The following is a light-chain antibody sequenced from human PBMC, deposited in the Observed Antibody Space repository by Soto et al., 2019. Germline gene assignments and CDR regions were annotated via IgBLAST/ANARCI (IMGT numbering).Light chain of an antibody. Sequence: DIVMTQSPLSLPVTPGEPASISCRSSQSLLHSNGYKYLDWYVQKPGQSPQLLIYFGSNRASGVPDRFSGSGSGTAFTLSINRVEAEDVRVYYCMQALQTPFTFGPGTKVHFK. J-gene: IGKJ3*01. CDR3: MQALQTPFT. CDR1: QSLLHSNGYKY. CDR2: FGS. V-gene: IGKV2-28*01.